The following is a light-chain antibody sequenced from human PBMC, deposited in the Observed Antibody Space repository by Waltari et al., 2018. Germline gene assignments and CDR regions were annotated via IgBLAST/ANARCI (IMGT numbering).Light chain of an antibody. CDR2: EGS. Sequence: QSALTQPASVSGSPGQSITISCTGTSSDVGSYNLVSWYQQHPGKAPKLMIYEGSKRPSGVSNRFSGSNSGNTASLTISGLQAEDDADYYCCSYAGSSTWVFGGGTKLTVL. J-gene: IGLJ3*02. CDR3: CSYAGSSTWV. V-gene: IGLV2-23*01. CDR1: SSDVGSYNL.